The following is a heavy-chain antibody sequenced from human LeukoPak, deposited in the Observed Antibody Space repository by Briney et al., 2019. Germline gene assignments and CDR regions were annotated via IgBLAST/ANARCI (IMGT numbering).Heavy chain of an antibody. CDR3: ARVLAADDGLYNWFDP. CDR2: MNPNSGNT. V-gene: IGHV1-8*01. D-gene: IGHD6-13*01. J-gene: IGHJ5*02. CDR1: RYTFTSYD. Sequence: ASVKVSCKASRYTFTSYDINWVRQATGQGLEWMGWMNPNSGNTGYAQKFQGRVTMTRSTSISTAYMELSSLRSEDTAVYYCARVLAADDGLYNWFDPWGQGTLVTVSS.